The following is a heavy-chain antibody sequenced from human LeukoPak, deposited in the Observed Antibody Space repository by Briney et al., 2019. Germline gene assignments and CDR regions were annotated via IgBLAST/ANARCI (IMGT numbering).Heavy chain of an antibody. J-gene: IGHJ4*02. CDR1: GFTFSSYW. CDR3: ARGGSSWYRYYFDY. Sequence: GGSLRLSCAASGFTFSSYWTHWVRQVPGKGLVWVSRLNSDGSYISYADSVKGRFTTSRDNAKNTLYLQMNSLRAEDTAVYYCARGGSSWYRYYFDYWGQGTLVTVSS. V-gene: IGHV3-74*01. CDR2: LNSDGSYI. D-gene: IGHD6-13*01.